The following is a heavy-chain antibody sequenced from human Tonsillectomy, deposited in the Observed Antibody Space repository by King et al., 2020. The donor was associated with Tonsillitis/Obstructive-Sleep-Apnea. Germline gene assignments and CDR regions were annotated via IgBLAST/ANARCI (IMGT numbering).Heavy chain of an antibody. Sequence: QLVHSGAEVKKPGASLKISCKGSGYSFSSYCIGWVCQMPGKGLDGMGISYPGDSDTRYSPSFQVQVTISADKSIRTAYLQWSSLKASDTAMYYCARVGEQWLFYWGQGTLVTVSS. J-gene: IGHJ4*02. CDR2: SYPGDSDT. V-gene: IGHV5-51*01. D-gene: IGHD6-19*01. CDR3: ARVGEQWLFY. CDR1: GYSFSSYC.